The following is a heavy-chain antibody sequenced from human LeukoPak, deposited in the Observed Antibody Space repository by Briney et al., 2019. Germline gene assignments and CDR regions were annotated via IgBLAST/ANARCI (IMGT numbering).Heavy chain of an antibody. D-gene: IGHD4-17*01. V-gene: IGHV3-21*01. CDR1: GFTFSSYS. CDR3: ARGSYGEGFCDY. J-gene: IGHJ4*02. CDR2: ISSSSSYI. Sequence: GGSLRLSCAASGFTFSSYSMNWVRQAPGKGLEWVSSISSSSSYIYYADSVKGRFTIPRDNAKNPLYLQMNSLRAEDTAVYYCARGSYGEGFCDYWGQGTLVTVSS.